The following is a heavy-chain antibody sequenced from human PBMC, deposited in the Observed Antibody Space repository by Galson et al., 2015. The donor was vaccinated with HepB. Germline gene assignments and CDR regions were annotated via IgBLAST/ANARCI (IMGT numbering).Heavy chain of an antibody. CDR2: INPGNGNT. Sequence: SVKVSCKASGYTFTAYAMHWVRQAPGQRLEWMGWINPGNGNTKYSQHFQGRVTITRDTSARTAYMELSSLRSEDTAVYYCARRDSSNWYDYYYYGMDVWGQGTTVTVSS. V-gene: IGHV1-3*01. CDR3: ARRDSSNWYDYYYYGMDV. J-gene: IGHJ6*02. D-gene: IGHD6-13*01. CDR1: GYTFTAYA.